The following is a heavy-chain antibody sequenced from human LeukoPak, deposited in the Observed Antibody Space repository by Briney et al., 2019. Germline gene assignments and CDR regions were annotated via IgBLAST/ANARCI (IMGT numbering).Heavy chain of an antibody. CDR2: IYYSGST. V-gene: IGHV4-59*01. CDR3: AREALNFTMDAFDI. J-gene: IGHJ3*02. D-gene: IGHD3-10*01. CDR1: GGSISSYY. Sequence: SETLSLTCTVSGGSISSYYWSWIRQPPGKGLEWIGYIYYSGSTNYNPSLKSRVTISVDTSKNQFSLKPSSVTAADTAVYYCAREALNFTMDAFDIWGQGTMVTVSS.